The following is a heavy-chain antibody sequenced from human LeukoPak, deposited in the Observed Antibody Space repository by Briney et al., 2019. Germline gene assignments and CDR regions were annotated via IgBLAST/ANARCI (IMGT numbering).Heavy chain of an antibody. CDR3: AIIPRAAAGPSARSPFHY. CDR2: IKQDGSDK. Sequence: GGSLGLSCAASGFTFSSYWMNWARQAPGKGLEWVANIKQDGSDKYYVDSVKGRFTISRDNAKNSLYLQMNSLRAEDTAVYYCAIIPRAAAGPSARSPFHYWGQGTLVTVSS. J-gene: IGHJ4*02. CDR1: GFTFSSYW. D-gene: IGHD6-13*01. V-gene: IGHV3-7*01.